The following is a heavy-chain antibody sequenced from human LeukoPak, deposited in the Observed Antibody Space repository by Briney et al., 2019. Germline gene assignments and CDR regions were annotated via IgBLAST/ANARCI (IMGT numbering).Heavy chain of an antibody. CDR2: VYHSGNT. D-gene: IGHD4-17*01. CDR1: GGSISNYY. Sequence: PSETLSLTCTVSGGSISNYYWNWIRQPPAKRLEWIGSVYHSGNTNYNPSLGSRVTMSVDTSKNQFSLKVNSVTATDTAVYYCARRISGDYGNWLDPWGQGTLVTVSS. J-gene: IGHJ5*02. V-gene: IGHV4-59*12. CDR3: ARRISGDYGNWLDP.